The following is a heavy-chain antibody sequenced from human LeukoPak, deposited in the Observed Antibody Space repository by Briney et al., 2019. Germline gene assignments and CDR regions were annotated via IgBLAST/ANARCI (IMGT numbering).Heavy chain of an antibody. CDR2: SRNKANSYST. Sequence: PGGSLRLSCAASGFIFSDHYMDWVRQAPGKGLEWVARSRNKANSYSTVYAASVQGRFTISRDESKNSLYLQMNSLITEDTAAYYCARAGDYYSTGDCWGQGVLVTVSS. CDR1: GFIFSDHY. CDR3: ARAGDYYSTGDC. D-gene: IGHD4-17*01. J-gene: IGHJ4*02. V-gene: IGHV3-72*01.